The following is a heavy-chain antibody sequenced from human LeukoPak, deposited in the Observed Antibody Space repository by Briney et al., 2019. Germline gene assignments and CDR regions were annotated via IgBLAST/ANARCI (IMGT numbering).Heavy chain of an antibody. D-gene: IGHD3-22*01. CDR1: GGSFSGYY. J-gene: IGHJ4*02. CDR2: INHSGST. V-gene: IGHV4-34*01. CDR3: ARTPSYYYDSSGYYTFDY. Sequence: SETLSLTCAVYGGSFSGYYWSWIRQPPGRGLEWIGEINHSGSTNYNPSLKSRVTISVDTSKNQLSLKLSSVTAADTAVYYCARTPSYYYDSSGYYTFDYWGQGTLVTVSS.